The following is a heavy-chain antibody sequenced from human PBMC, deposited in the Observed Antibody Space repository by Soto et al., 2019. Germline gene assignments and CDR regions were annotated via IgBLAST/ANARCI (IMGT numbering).Heavy chain of an antibody. J-gene: IGHJ5*02. CDR3: AREGGYYDQWFDP. CDR1: GYSFTSYW. Sequence: GESLKISCKGSGYSFTSYWISWVRQVPGQGLEWMGWISAYNGNTNYAQKLQGRVTMTTDTSTSTAYMELRSLRSDDTAVYYCAREGGYYDQWFDPWGQGTLVTVSS. V-gene: IGHV1-18*04. D-gene: IGHD3-22*01. CDR2: ISAYNGNT.